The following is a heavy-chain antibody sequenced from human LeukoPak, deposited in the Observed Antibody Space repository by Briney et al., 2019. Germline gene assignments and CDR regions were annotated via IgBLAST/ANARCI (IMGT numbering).Heavy chain of an antibody. CDR3: AKDYRRTTADDMGYYGMDV. D-gene: IGHD1-1*01. CDR1: GFTFDDYA. Sequence: PGRSLRLSCAASGFTFDDYAMHWVRQVPGRGPEWVAGVNCSGHSVGYADAVKGRFTISRDKAKTSLYLQMNSLKTEDTALYFCAKDYRRTTADDMGYYGMDVWGQGTTVTVSS. V-gene: IGHV3-9*01. J-gene: IGHJ6*02. CDR2: VNCSGHSV.